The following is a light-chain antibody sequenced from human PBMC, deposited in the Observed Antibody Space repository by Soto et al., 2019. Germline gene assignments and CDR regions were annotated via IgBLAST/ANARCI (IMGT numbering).Light chain of an antibody. J-gene: IGLJ1*01. CDR1: SSDVGGSNF. CDR2: EVT. V-gene: IGLV2-14*01. Sequence: QSALSHPGSVCWSPGHSIAISCTGTSSDVGGSNFVSWYQQHPGKAPKLMLYEVTIRPSGVSYRFSGSKSGNTASLTISGLQAEDDPDYYCSSYRRGSNLYVFGTGTKVTVL. CDR3: SSYRRGSNLYV.